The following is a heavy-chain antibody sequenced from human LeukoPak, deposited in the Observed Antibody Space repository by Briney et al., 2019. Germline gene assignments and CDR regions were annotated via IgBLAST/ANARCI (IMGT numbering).Heavy chain of an antibody. CDR2: IYYSGST. D-gene: IGHD1-26*01. V-gene: IGHV4-39*01. J-gene: IGHJ4*02. CDR3: ARPLTISGRFDY. CDR1: GGSISSANYY. Sequence: SETLSLTCTVSGGSISSANYYWGWIRQPPGKGLEWIATIYYSGSTYYNPSLKSRVTISGDTSKNQFSLKLNSVTAADTAVYYCARPLTISGRFDYWGQGTLVTVSS.